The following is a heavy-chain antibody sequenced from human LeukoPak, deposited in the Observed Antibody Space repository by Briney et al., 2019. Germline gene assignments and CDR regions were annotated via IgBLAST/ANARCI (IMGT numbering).Heavy chain of an antibody. CDR2: IYYSGST. D-gene: IGHD6-13*01. V-gene: IGHV4-39*07. J-gene: IGHJ4*02. CDR1: GGSISSSSYY. CDR3: ARETRAGIAAAGWRYYFDY. Sequence: SETLSLTCTVSGGSISSSSYYWGWIRQPPGKGLEWIGSIYYSGSTYYNPSLKSRVTISVDTSKNQFSLKLSSVTAADTAVYYCARETRAGIAAAGWRYYFDYWGQGTLVTVSS.